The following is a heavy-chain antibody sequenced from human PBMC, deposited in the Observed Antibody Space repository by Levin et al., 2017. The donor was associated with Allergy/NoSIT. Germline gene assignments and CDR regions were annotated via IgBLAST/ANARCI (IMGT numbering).Heavy chain of an antibody. CDR1: GFTFSNAW. Sequence: GGSLRLSCAASGFTFSNAWMNWVRQAPGKGLEWVGRIKSKTDGGTTDYAAPVKGRFTISRDDSKNTLYLQMNSLKTEDTAVYYCTTGNSGYSDGNIDYWGQGTLVTVSS. D-gene: IGHD5-18*01. CDR2: IKSKTDGGTT. J-gene: IGHJ4*02. V-gene: IGHV3-15*07. CDR3: TTGNSGYSDGNIDY.